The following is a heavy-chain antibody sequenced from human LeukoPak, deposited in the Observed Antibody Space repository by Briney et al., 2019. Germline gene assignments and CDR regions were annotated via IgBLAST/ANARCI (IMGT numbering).Heavy chain of an antibody. D-gene: IGHD3-10*01. J-gene: IGHJ4*02. Sequence: SETLSLTCTVSGGSISTYYWSWIRRPPGRGLEWLGYICYTGGTNYNPSLKSRVTISVDTSKNQFSLKLSSVTASDTAVYYCARLRAGRHGDYWGQGTLVTVSS. V-gene: IGHV4-59*08. CDR3: ARLRAGRHGDY. CDR1: GGSISTYY. CDR2: ICYTGGT.